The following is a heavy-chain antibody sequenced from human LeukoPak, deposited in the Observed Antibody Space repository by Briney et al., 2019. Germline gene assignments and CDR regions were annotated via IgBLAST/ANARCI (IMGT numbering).Heavy chain of an antibody. V-gene: IGHV4-4*07. CDR2: IYSSGNT. CDR3: ARATSGSYYYFDS. D-gene: IGHD3-10*01. J-gene: IGHJ4*02. CDR1: GGSISSYH. Sequence: SDTLSLTCTVSGGSISSYHWSWIRQPAGKGLEWIGRIYSSGNTNYSPSLKSRVTMSVDTSKNQFSLKMSSVTAADTALYYCARATSGSYYYFDSWGRGTLVTVSS.